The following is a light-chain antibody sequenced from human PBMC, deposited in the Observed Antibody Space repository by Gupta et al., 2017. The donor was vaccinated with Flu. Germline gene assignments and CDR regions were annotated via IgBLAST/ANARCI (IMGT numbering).Light chain of an antibody. CDR3: SSYTSTTTFYV. Sequence: QSALTQPASVPGSPGQSITISCTGTSSDVGNSDYVSWYQQDSGKAPKLLIYDVSNRPSGVSSRFSGSKSGNTASLTISGLQAEDETDYYCSSYTSTTTFYVFGTGTKVTVL. CDR2: DVS. CDR1: SSDVGNSDY. V-gene: IGLV2-14*01. J-gene: IGLJ1*01.